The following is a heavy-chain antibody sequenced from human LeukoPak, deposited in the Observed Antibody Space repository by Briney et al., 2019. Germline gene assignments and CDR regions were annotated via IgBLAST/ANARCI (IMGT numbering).Heavy chain of an antibody. D-gene: IGHD1-26*01. CDR2: IRYDGSNK. J-gene: IGHJ4*02. Sequence: GGSLRLSCAASGFTFSSYGMHWVRQAPGKGLEWVAFIRYDGSNKYYADSVKGRFTISRDNSKNTLYLQMNSLRAEGTAVYYCAKDSTRSGSYYFDYWGQGTLVTVSS. CDR1: GFTFSSYG. CDR3: AKDSTRSGSYYFDY. V-gene: IGHV3-30*02.